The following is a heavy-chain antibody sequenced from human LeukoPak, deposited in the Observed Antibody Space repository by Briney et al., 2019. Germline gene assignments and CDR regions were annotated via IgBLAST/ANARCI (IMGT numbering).Heavy chain of an antibody. CDR1: GYTFTGYY. V-gene: IGHV1-2*02. D-gene: IGHD6-19*01. J-gene: IGHJ4*02. CDR3: ARYPLSIAVAGTAVENYFDY. Sequence: GASVKVSCKASGYTFTGYYMHWVRQAPGQGLEWMGWINPNSGGTNYAQKFQGRVTMTRDTSISTAYMELSRLRSDDTAVYYCARYPLSIAVAGTAVENYFDYWGQGTLVTVSS. CDR2: INPNSGGT.